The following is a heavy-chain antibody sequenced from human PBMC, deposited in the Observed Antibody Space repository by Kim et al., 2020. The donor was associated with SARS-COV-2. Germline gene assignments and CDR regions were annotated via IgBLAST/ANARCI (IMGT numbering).Heavy chain of an antibody. J-gene: IGHJ6*02. Sequence: GGSLRLSCAASGFIFSSYAMHWVRQAPGKGLEWVKVISYDGSNKYYADSVKGRFTISRDNSKNTLYVEMNSLRAEDTAAYYCAKDRKGVVAVAGAHYGLDVWGQGTTVTVSS. CDR2: ISYDGSNK. CDR1: GFIFSSYA. V-gene: IGHV3-30*18. D-gene: IGHD6-19*01. CDR3: AKDRKGVVAVAGAHYGLDV.